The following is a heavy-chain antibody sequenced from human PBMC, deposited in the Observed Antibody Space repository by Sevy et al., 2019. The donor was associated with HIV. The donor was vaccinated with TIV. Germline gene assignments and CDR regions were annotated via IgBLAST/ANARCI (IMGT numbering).Heavy chain of an antibody. V-gene: IGHV1-2*06. CDR3: AREHPARGAFDI. Sequence: ASVKVSCKASGYTFTGYYMHWVRQAPGQGLEWMGRINPNSGGTNYAQKFQGRVTMTRDTSISTAYMELSRLRSDDTAVYYCAREHPARGAFDIWGQGTMVIVSS. J-gene: IGHJ3*02. CDR2: INPNSGGT. CDR1: GYTFTGYY.